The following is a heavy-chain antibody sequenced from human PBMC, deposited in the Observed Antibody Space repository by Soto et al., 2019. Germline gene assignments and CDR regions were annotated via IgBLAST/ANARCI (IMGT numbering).Heavy chain of an antibody. Sequence: ASVKVSSKASGYTVTVYYRHWVRQSPGQGLELMGWINPNSGGTNYAQKFQGWVTMTRDTSISTAYMELSRLRSHDTAVYYCAREDLIKDTAMVNRRWYYYGMDVWGQGTTVTVSS. D-gene: IGHD5-18*01. J-gene: IGHJ6*02. CDR2: INPNSGGT. CDR1: GYTVTVYY. CDR3: AREDLIKDTAMVNRRWYYYGMDV. V-gene: IGHV1-2*04.